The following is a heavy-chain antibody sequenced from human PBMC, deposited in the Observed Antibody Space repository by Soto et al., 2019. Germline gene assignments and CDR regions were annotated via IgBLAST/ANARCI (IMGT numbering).Heavy chain of an antibody. V-gene: IGHV3-30-3*01. D-gene: IGHD3-22*01. Sequence: GGSLRVSCAASGFTFSSYAMHWVRQAPGKGLEWVALISYDGSDKDYADSVKGRFTISRDNSRNTLFLQMNSLRAEDTAVYYCARDYYKYYDSSGYYRSPAYWGQGTLVTVAS. CDR3: ARDYYKYYDSSGYYRSPAY. CDR1: GFTFSSYA. CDR2: ISYDGSDK. J-gene: IGHJ4*02.